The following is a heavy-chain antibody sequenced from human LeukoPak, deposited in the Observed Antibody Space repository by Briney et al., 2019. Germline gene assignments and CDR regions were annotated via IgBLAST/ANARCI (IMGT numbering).Heavy chain of an antibody. CDR1: GFTFSSYW. J-gene: IGHJ4*02. CDR2: INWNGGRT. CDR3: ARGRYSSTWANFDY. V-gene: IGHV3-20*01. Sequence: PGGSLRLSCAASGFTFSSYWMSWVRQAPGKGLEWVSGINWNGGRTGYADSVKGRFTISRDNAKNSLYLQTNSLRAEDTALYLCARGRYSSTWANFDYWGQGTLVTVSS. D-gene: IGHD6-13*01.